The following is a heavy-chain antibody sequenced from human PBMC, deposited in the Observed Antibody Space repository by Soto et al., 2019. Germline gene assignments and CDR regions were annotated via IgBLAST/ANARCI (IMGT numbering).Heavy chain of an antibody. CDR3: ARGFIPENY. Sequence: QVHLVQSEGEVKKPGASVKFSSKTSGYTFSDYGVSWVRQAPGQGLEWMGWINTFHGNTKYEQKFQGRVNLRIDTSTRTVFLKLTRLKFDDAAVYYCARGFIPENYWGQGTRVTVSS. V-gene: IGHV1-18*01. J-gene: IGHJ4*02. CDR2: INTFHGNT. CDR1: GYTFSDYG.